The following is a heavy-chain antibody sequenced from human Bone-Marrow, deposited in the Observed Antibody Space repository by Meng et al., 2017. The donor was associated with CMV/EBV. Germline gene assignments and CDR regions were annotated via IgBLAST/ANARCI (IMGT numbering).Heavy chain of an antibody. CDR2: IYYSGST. J-gene: IGHJ6*02. CDR3: ARPSSIYYYAMDV. CDR1: GGSVSSGSNY. V-gene: IGHV4-61*01. D-gene: IGHD2-2*01. Sequence: GSLRLSCIVAGGSVSSGSNYWSWIRQPPGKGLEWIGYIYYSGSTNYNPSLKSRTTMSVDTSKNQFSLKLTSVTAADTAVYYCARPSSIYYYAMDVWGQGTTVTVSS.